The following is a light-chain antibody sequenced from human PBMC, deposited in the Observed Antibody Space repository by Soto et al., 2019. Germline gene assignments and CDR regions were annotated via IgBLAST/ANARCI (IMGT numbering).Light chain of an antibody. V-gene: IGKV3-11*01. CDR1: LNVNSY. Sequence: EIVLTQSPATLSLSPGERATLSCRASLNVNSYLAWYQQKPGQAPRLLIYDASNRAAGIPARFSGSGSGTDFTLTISSLEPEDFAIYYCQQRQYWPPITFGQGTRLENK. J-gene: IGKJ5*01. CDR3: QQRQYWPPIT. CDR2: DAS.